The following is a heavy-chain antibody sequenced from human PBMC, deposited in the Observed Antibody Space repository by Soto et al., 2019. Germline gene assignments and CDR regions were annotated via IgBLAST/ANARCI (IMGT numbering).Heavy chain of an antibody. CDR1: GGTFNNYA. V-gene: IGHV1-69*01. CDR3: ARPAVEQLVLNKWFDP. D-gene: IGHD6-6*01. J-gene: IGHJ5*02. Sequence: QVQLVQSGAEVKRPGSSVKVSCKASGGTFNNYAFTWVRQAPGQGLEWMGVILPVFGKAHYAQKFQGRVTICADESTNTAYMELSSLKSEDTAFYYCARPAVEQLVLNKWFDPWGQGTLVTVSS. CDR2: ILPVFGKA.